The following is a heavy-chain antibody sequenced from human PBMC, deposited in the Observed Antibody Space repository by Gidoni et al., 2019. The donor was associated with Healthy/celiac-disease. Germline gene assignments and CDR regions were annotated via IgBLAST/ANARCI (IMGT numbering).Heavy chain of an antibody. Sequence: EVQLVESGGCLVQPGGSMRLSCDASGFTFSSYAMGWVRQDPGKGLEWVSAISGSCCSTYYADSVKGRFTISRDNSKNTLYLQMNSLRAEDTAVYYCGRRGSGWTIDYWGQGTLVTVSS. V-gene: IGHV3-23*04. CDR1: GFTFSSYA. CDR3: GRRGSGWTIDY. CDR2: ISGSCCST. J-gene: IGHJ4*02. D-gene: IGHD6-19*01.